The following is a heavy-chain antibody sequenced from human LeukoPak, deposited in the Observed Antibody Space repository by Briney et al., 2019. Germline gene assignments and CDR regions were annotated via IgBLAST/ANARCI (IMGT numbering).Heavy chain of an antibody. CDR2: ISYDGSNK. CDR1: GFTFSSYA. J-gene: IGHJ4*02. Sequence: GRSLRLSCAASGFTFSSYAMHLVRQAPGKGLEWVAVISYDGSNKYYADSVKGRFTISRDNSKNTLYLQMNSLRAEDTAVYYCASGSRDGYNWYYWGQGTLVTVSS. V-gene: IGHV3-30-3*01. D-gene: IGHD5-12*01. CDR3: ASGSRDGYNWYY.